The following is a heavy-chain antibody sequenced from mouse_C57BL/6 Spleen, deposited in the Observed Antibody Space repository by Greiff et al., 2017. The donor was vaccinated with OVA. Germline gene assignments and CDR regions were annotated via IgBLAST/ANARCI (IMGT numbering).Heavy chain of an antibody. CDR1: GYTFTSSW. Sequence: QVQLQQPGAELVKPGASVKLSCKASGYTFTSSWMHWVKPRPGQGLEWIGSINPNSGGTKYTEKFKSKATLTVDKPSSTSYMQLSSLTSEDSAVYYCARHSEYYAMDYWGQGTSVTVSS. CDR3: ARHSEYYAMDY. J-gene: IGHJ4*01. CDR2: INPNSGGT. V-gene: IGHV1-72*01.